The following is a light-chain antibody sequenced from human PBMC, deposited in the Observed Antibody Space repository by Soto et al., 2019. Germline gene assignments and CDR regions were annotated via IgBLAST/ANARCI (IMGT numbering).Light chain of an antibody. Sequence: DIQMTQSPSTLSASVGDRVTITCRASQSVDTCLAWYQQKPGKAPHLLIYKASSLETGVPSMFSGCVSVTEFTLTISSMQPDDFAAYHYLQFYLYPWIFGQGTKVEIK. CDR1: QSVDTC. CDR3: LQFYLYPWI. CDR2: KAS. V-gene: IGKV1-5*03. J-gene: IGKJ1*01.